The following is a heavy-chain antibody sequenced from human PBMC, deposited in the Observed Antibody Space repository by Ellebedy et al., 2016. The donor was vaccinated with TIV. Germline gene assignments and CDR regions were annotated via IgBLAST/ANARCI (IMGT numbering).Heavy chain of an antibody. CDR2: SYRFGST. V-gene: IGHV3-66*01. CDR1: GFTVGNNY. Sequence: PGGSLRLSCAASGFTVGNNYMSWARQAPGKGLGWVALSYRFGSTDYADSVRGRFTVSRDNSKNTLYLQMNSLKAEGTAVYYCAKRSVTVADTGLLYWGQGTLVTVSS. CDR3: AKRSVTVADTGLLY. D-gene: IGHD6-19*01. J-gene: IGHJ4*02.